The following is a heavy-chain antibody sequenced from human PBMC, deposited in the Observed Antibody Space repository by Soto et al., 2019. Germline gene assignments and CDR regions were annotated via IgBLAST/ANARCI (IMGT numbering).Heavy chain of an antibody. V-gene: IGHV4-4*02. Sequence: QVQLQESGPGLVKPSGTLSLTCAVSSDSITTNNWWSWVRQPPDKGLEWIGDIHHSGSTNYNPSLNSRVTISIDKSRKQLSLTLDSVTAADTALYYCATSGSSGNYYFFHYWGQGTLVTVSS. D-gene: IGHD1-7*01. CDR2: IHHSGST. J-gene: IGHJ4*02. CDR3: ATSGSSGNYYFFHY. CDR1: SDSITTNNW.